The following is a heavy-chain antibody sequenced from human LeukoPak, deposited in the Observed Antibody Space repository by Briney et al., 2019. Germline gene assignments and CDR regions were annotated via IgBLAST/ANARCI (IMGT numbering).Heavy chain of an antibody. J-gene: IGHJ6*02. CDR1: GGSISSYY. CDR2: IYTSGST. V-gene: IGHV4-4*07. Sequence: SETLSLTCTVSGGSISSYYWSWIRQPAGKGLEWIGRIYTSGSTNYNPSLKSRVTISVDTSKNQFSLKLSSVTAADTAVYYCARMRYCSGGSCYSVEEISGMDVWGQGTTVTVSS. CDR3: ARMRYCSGGSCYSVEEISGMDV. D-gene: IGHD2-15*01.